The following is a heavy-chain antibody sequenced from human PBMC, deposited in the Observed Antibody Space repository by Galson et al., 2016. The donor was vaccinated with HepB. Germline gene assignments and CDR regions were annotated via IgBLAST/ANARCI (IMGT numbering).Heavy chain of an antibody. CDR1: GFSFSRYA. CDR2: ISANGDST. CDR3: ARVPDVLAGY. Sequence: SLRLSCAASGFSFSRYAMSWVRQAPGKGLEWVAAISANGDSTYSADSVKGRFTISRDNSNNTLFLQMDRLRADDTAVYYCARVPDVLAGYWSQGTLVTVSS. D-gene: IGHD3-9*01. J-gene: IGHJ4*02. V-gene: IGHV3-23*01.